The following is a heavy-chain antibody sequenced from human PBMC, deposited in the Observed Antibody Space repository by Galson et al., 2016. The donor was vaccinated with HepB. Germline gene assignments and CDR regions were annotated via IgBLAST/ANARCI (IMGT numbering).Heavy chain of an antibody. CDR1: GFTFSSYA. Sequence: SLRLSCAASGFTFSSYAMSGVRQAPGKGLEWVSVISGSGGSTYYADSVKGRFTISRDNAKNTLYLQMNSLRAEDTAIYYCAKGYGYFDYWGQGTLVTVSS. D-gene: IGHD3-10*01. J-gene: IGHJ4*02. CDR2: ISGSGGST. V-gene: IGHV3-23*01. CDR3: AKGYGYFDY.